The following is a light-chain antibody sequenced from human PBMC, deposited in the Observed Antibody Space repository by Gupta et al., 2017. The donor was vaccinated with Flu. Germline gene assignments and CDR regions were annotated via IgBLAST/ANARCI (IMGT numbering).Light chain of an antibody. Sequence: QSVLPQPPSVSGAPGQRVTISCTGSSSNIGANYHVHWYQQLPGTAPKLLIYSNSNRPLGVPDRFSASKSGTSASLAITGLQAEDEADYYCQSYDSSRSGYYVFGTGTKVTVL. CDR1: SSNIGANYH. J-gene: IGLJ1*01. CDR3: QSYDSSRSGYYV. CDR2: SNS. V-gene: IGLV1-40*01.